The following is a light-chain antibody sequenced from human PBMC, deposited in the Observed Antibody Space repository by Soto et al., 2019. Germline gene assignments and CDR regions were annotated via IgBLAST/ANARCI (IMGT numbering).Light chain of an antibody. CDR2: AAS. CDR3: QQSYTTPRT. Sequence: DIPMTQSPSSLSASVGDRVSVTCRASQSISTFLNWYQQRPGEAPKLLIYAASSLQSGVPSRFSGSGSGAEFTLTIGSLQPEDLATYYCQQSYTTPRTFGQGTKVEVK. J-gene: IGKJ1*01. CDR1: QSISTF. V-gene: IGKV1-39*01.